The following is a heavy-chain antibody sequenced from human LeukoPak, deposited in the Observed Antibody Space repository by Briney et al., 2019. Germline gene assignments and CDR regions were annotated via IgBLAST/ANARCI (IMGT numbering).Heavy chain of an antibody. J-gene: IGHJ6*02. CDR2: IRSKAYGGTT. Sequence: GGSLRLSCTASGFTFGDYAMSWFRQAPGKGLEWVGFIRSKAYGGTTEYAASVKGRFTISRDDSKSIAYLQMNSLKTEDTAVYYCTRDSQQLALYVSYYYYYGMDVWGQGTTVTVSS. CDR1: GFTFGDYA. D-gene: IGHD6-13*01. CDR3: TRDSQQLALYVSYYYYYGMDV. V-gene: IGHV3-49*03.